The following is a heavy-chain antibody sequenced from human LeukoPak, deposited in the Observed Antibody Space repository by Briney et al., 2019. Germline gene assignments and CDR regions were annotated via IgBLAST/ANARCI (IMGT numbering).Heavy chain of an antibody. Sequence: PSETLSLTCTVSGVSISSSNSYWSWIRQPAGKGLEWIGRIYTSGSTNYNPSLKSRVTMSVDTSKNQFSLKLSSVTAADTAVYYCARLWSSYCSGGSCPHQPNYWGQGTLVTVSS. CDR1: GVSISSSNSY. D-gene: IGHD2-15*01. CDR3: ARLWSSYCSGGSCPHQPNY. J-gene: IGHJ4*02. V-gene: IGHV4-61*02. CDR2: IYTSGST.